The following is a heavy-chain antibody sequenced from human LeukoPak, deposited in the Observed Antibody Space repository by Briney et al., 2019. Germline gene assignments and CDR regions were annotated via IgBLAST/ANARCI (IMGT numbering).Heavy chain of an antibody. Sequence: PGGSLRLSCAASGFTFSSYAMRWVRQAPGKGLEWVSAISGSGGSTYYADSVKGRFTISRDNSKNTLYLQMNSLRAEDTAVYYCAKGQNYYDSSGFDYWGQGTLVTVSS. V-gene: IGHV3-23*01. D-gene: IGHD3-22*01. CDR1: GFTFSSYA. J-gene: IGHJ4*02. CDR3: AKGQNYYDSSGFDY. CDR2: ISGSGGST.